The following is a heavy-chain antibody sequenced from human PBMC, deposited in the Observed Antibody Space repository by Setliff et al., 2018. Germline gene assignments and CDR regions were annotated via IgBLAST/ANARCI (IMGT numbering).Heavy chain of an antibody. Sequence: GASVKVSCKASGYTFTDYGVTWVRQAPGQGLEWVGWISPYTGNAYYAPKFQGRVSLTTDTSTTTAYMDLRSLRPDDTAIYYCVGAGTYSNWGQGTLVTVSS. J-gene: IGHJ4*02. CDR3: VGAGTYSN. V-gene: IGHV1-18*01. D-gene: IGHD3-10*01. CDR1: GYTFTDYG. CDR2: ISPYTGNA.